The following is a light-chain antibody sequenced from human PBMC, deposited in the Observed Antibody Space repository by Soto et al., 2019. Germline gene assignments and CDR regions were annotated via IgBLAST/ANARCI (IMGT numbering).Light chain of an antibody. CDR1: SSNIGSNT. J-gene: IGLJ2*01. CDR2: SNN. V-gene: IGLV1-44*01. Sequence: QSVLTQPPSASGTPGQRVTISCSGSSSNIGSNTVNWYQQLPGTAPKLLIYSNNQRPSGVPDRFSGSKSGTSDSLAISGLQSEDEAAYYCAAWDDSLNGVVFGGGTKLTV. CDR3: AAWDDSLNGVV.